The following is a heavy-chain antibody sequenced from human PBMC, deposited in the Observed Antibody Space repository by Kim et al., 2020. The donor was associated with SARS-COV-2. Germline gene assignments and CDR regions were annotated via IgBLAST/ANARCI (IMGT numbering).Heavy chain of an antibody. V-gene: IGHV5-51*01. CDR1: GYSFTSYW. CDR2: IYPGDSDT. D-gene: IGHD4-17*01. J-gene: IGHJ4*02. CDR3: ARLPTSYGGNSRSGFDY. Sequence: GESLKISCKGSGYSFTSYWIGWVRQMPGKGLEWMGIIYPGDSDTRYSPSFQGQVTISADKSISTAYLQWSSLKASDTAMYYCARLPTSYGGNSRSGFDYWGQGTLVTVSS.